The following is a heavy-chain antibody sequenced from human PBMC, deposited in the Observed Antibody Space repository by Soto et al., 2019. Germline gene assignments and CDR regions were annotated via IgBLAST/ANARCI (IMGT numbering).Heavy chain of an antibody. V-gene: IGHV1-18*01. CDR3: ARVGGAVVTADY. J-gene: IGHJ4*02. D-gene: IGHD1-26*01. CDR1: GYTFINYG. Sequence: QVQLVQSGPEVKKPGASVKVSCKTSGYTFINYGISWVRQAPGQGLEWMGWINPDNGNTNFAQRLQGRVTMTADRSKRTAYMELRSLRFDHTAMYYCARVGGAVVTADYWGQGTLVTVSS. CDR2: INPDNGNT.